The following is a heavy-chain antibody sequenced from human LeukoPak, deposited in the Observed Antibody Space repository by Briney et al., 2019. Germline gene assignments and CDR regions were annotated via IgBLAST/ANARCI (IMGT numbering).Heavy chain of an antibody. D-gene: IGHD1-1*01. J-gene: IGHJ5*02. V-gene: IGHV3-74*01. Sequence: GGSLRLSCAASRFPFSSYGMHWVRQAPGKGLVWVSRINSDGSSTSYADSVKGRFTISRDNAKNTLYLQMNSLRAEDTAVYYCARSVPSRLGWFDPWGQGTLVTVSS. CDR2: INSDGSST. CDR3: ARSVPSRLGWFDP. CDR1: RFPFSSYG.